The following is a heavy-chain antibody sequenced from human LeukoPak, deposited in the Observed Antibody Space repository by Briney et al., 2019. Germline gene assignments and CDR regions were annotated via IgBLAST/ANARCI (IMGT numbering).Heavy chain of an antibody. Sequence: ASVKVSCKASGYTFTSYYMHWVRQAPGQGLEWMGIINPSGGSTSYAQKFQGRVTMTRDTSISTAYMELSRLRSDDTAVYYCARDLRQMATIDYWGQGTLVTVSS. V-gene: IGHV1-46*01. CDR2: INPSGGST. CDR3: ARDLRQMATIDY. J-gene: IGHJ4*02. CDR1: GYTFTSYY. D-gene: IGHD5-24*01.